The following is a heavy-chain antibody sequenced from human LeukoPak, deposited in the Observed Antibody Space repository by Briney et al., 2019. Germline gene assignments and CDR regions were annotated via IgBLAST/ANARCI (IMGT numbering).Heavy chain of an antibody. CDR1: GDSISGSNYF. D-gene: IGHD6-13*01. J-gene: IGHJ4*02. CDR3: ARAPESPYSSSWYYFDY. V-gene: IGHV4-39*07. Sequence: SETLSLTCTVSGDSISGSNYFWGWIRQPPGKGLEWIGNFYPSGSTYYNPSLKSRVTIAEDTSKNQFSLRLSSVTAADTAVYYCARAPESPYSSSWYYFDYWGQGTLVTVSS. CDR2: FYPSGST.